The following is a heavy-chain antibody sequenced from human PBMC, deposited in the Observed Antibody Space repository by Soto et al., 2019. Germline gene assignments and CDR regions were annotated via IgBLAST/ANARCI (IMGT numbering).Heavy chain of an antibody. Sequence: EVQLLESGGGLVQPGGSLRLSCAASGFTFSTYAMSWVRQAPGKGLEWVSVISASGGSTFYADSVKGRFTVSRDNSRNTLYLQVISLRVEDTALYYCAKDLMTSTNYNYGMDVWGQGTTVTVSS. CDR2: ISASGGST. J-gene: IGHJ6*02. CDR3: AKDLMTSTNYNYGMDV. V-gene: IGHV3-23*01. D-gene: IGHD2-8*01. CDR1: GFTFSTYA.